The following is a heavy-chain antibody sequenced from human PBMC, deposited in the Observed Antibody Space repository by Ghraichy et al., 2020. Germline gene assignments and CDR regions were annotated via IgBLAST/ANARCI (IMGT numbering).Heavy chain of an antibody. CDR2: ISGSGGST. Sequence: SCAASGFTFSSYAMSWVRQAPGKGLEWVSAISGSGGSTYYADSVKGRFTISRDNSKSTLFLQMNSLRAEDTAVYYCAKSPYSYCSGGSCYSLGYWVQGTLVTVSS. J-gene: IGHJ4*02. D-gene: IGHD2-15*01. CDR3: AKSPYSYCSGGSCYSLGY. CDR1: GFTFSSYA. V-gene: IGHV3-23*01.